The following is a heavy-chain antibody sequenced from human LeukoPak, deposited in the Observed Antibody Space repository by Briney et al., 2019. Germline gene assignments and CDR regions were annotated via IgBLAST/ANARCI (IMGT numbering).Heavy chain of an antibody. CDR1: GYTFTGYH. V-gene: IGHV1-2*02. D-gene: IGHD1-1*01. Sequence: ASVKVSCKASGYTFTGYHMHWVRQAPGQGLEWMGWINPNSGGTNYAQKFQGRVTMTRDTSISTAYMELSRLRSDDTAVYYCARFAAGTVNWFDPWGQGTLVTVSS. CDR3: ARFAAGTVNWFDP. J-gene: IGHJ5*02. CDR2: INPNSGGT.